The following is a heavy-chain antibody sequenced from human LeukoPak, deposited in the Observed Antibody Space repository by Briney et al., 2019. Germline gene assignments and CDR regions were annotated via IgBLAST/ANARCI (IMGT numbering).Heavy chain of an antibody. D-gene: IGHD6-19*01. CDR3: ARDGRESSGYYNFYYYYMDV. CDR2: ISSRSSYI. CDR1: GCTFSSYS. Sequence: PGGSLRLSCAASGCTFSSYSMNWVRQAPGKGLEWVSSISSRSSYIHYADSVKGRFTISRDNAKNSLYLQMNSLRAEDTAIYYCARDGRESSGYYNFYYYYMDVWGKGTTVTISS. J-gene: IGHJ6*03. V-gene: IGHV3-21*01.